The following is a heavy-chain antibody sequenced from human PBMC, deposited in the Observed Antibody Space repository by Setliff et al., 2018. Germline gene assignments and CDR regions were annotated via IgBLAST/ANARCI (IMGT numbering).Heavy chain of an antibody. CDR2: INRRGST. V-gene: IGHV4-61*09. Sequence: SETLSLTCTVSGGSVNSGYDNWNWLRQPAGKGLEWIGHINRRGSTNFTPSLKSRVTISLDTSKNQFSPNLTSVTAADTAVYYCARATSGGYSAYYYYMDVWGKGTTVTVSS. D-gene: IGHD6-19*01. J-gene: IGHJ6*03. CDR1: GGSVNSGYDN. CDR3: ARATSGGYSAYYYYMDV.